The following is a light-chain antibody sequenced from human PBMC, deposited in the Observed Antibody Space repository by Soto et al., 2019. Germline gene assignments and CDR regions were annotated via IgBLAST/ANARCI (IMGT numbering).Light chain of an antibody. J-gene: IGKJ4*01. CDR3: QKYDNAPLT. Sequence: DIQMTQSPSSLSASVGDRVTISCGASQGVSSYLAWFQQKPGKVPKLLIYAASTLQSGVPSRFSGSGSGTDFTLTISSLQPDDVATYYCQKYDNAPLTFGGGTKVDIK. CDR1: QGVSSY. CDR2: AAS. V-gene: IGKV1-27*01.